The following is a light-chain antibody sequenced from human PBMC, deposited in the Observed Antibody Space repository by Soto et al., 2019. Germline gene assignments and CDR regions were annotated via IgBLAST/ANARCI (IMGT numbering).Light chain of an antibody. CDR2: KAS. J-gene: IGKJ4*02. V-gene: IGKV1-5*03. CDR1: QSISSW. Sequence: DIQMTQSPSTLSASVGDRVTINCRASQSISSWLAWYQQKPGKAPKLLIYKASSLESGVPSRFSGSGSGTEFTLTISSLQPDDFATYYCQQSYSTPRTVGGGTKVDIK. CDR3: QQSYSTPRT.